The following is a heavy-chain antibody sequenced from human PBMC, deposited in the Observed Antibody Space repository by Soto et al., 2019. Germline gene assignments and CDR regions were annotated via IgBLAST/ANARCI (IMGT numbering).Heavy chain of an antibody. V-gene: IGHV1-69*12. Sequence: QVQLVQSGAEVKKPGSSVKVSCKASGGTFSSYAIDWVRQAPGQGLEWMGGIIPIFGTAAYAQKFQGRVTITADASTSTAYMELSSLRSEDTAVYYCARGPTGGGWGDYLDYWGQGTRVTVSS. D-gene: IGHD3-16*01. CDR1: GGTFSSYA. CDR2: IIPIFGTA. J-gene: IGHJ4*02. CDR3: ARGPTGGGWGDYLDY.